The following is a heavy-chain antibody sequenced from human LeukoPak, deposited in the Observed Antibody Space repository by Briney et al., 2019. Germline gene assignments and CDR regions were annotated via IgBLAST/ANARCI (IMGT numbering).Heavy chain of an antibody. J-gene: IGHJ4*02. CDR1: GGSISSGSYY. D-gene: IGHD1-1*01. CDR3: ATGLEPYYTFDY. V-gene: IGHV4-61*02. CDR2: IYTTGSTTGST. Sequence: SETLSLTCTVSGGSISSGSYYWNWIRQPAGKGLEWIGRIYTTGSTTGSTTYNPSLKSRVTMSIDTSKTHFSLELTSVTAADTAVYYCATGLEPYYTFDYWGQGTLVTVSS.